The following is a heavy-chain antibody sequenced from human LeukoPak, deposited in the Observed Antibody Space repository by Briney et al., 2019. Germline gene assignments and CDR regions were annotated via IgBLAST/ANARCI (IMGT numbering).Heavy chain of an antibody. CDR2: IKEDGSEK. D-gene: IGHD6-13*01. CDR1: GFSFSTYW. CDR3: ARDSAGNDY. Sequence: GGSLRLSCAASGFSFSTYWMSWVRQAPGKGLEWVANIKEDGSEKYYVDSLEGRFTISRDNAKNSLYLQMNSLRGEDTAMYYCARDSAGNDYWDQGTLVTVSS. J-gene: IGHJ4*02. V-gene: IGHV3-7*01.